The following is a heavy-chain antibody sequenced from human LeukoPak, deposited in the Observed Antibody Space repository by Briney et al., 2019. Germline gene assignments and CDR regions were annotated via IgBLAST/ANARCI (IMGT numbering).Heavy chain of an antibody. CDR3: ARDPQYYDILTGYYNGAFDI. CDR1: GYTFTSYG. Sequence: GASVKVSCKASGYTFTSYGISWVRQAPGQGLEWMGWISAYNGNTNYAQKLQGRVTMTTDTSTSTAYMELRSLRSDDTAVYYCARDPQYYDILTGYYNGAFDIWSQGTMVTVSS. V-gene: IGHV1-18*01. J-gene: IGHJ3*02. D-gene: IGHD3-9*01. CDR2: ISAYNGNT.